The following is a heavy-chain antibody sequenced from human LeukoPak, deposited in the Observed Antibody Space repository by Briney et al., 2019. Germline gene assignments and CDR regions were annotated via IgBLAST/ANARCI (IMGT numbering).Heavy chain of an antibody. Sequence: PGGSLRLSCAASGFTFSNYWMNWVRQAPGKGLEWVANIKQDGSDKYYVDSVKGRFTISRDNAKSSLYLQMNSLRAEDTAVYYCAREKGNYDGYYNYYMDVWGKGTTVTVSS. CDR3: AREKGNYDGYYNYYMDV. D-gene: IGHD4-11*01. V-gene: IGHV3-7*01. CDR2: IKQDGSDK. CDR1: GFTFSNYW. J-gene: IGHJ6*03.